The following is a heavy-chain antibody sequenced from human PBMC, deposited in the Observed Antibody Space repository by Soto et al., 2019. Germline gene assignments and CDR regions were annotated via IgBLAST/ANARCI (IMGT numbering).Heavy chain of an antibody. V-gene: IGHV3-23*01. CDR2: ISGSGGST. CDR1: GFSFRSCA. D-gene: IGHD3-22*01. Sequence: LRVSCEASGFSFRSCAISWVRQDPRKWPPCACSISGSGGSTYYAESGMGRSTISRDNSKNTVYLQMTSLRAEDTAVYYCAKDQYYYDSSGTAVDYWGQGTLVTVSS. CDR3: AKDQYYYDSSGTAVDY. J-gene: IGHJ4*02.